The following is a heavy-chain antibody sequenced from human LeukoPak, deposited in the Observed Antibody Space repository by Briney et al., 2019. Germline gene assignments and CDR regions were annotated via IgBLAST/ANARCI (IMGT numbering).Heavy chain of an antibody. CDR2: IRSKANSYAT. V-gene: IGHV3-73*01. J-gene: IGHJ6*04. CDR1: GFTFSGSA. D-gene: IGHD3-9*01. Sequence: GGSLRLSCAASGFTFSGSAMHWVRQASGKGLEWVGCIRSKANSYATAYAASVKGRFTISRDDSKNTAYLQMNSLKTEDTAVYYCTSTKPNYDILTGSAYYYGMDVWGKGTTVTVSS. CDR3: TSTKPNYDILTGSAYYYGMDV.